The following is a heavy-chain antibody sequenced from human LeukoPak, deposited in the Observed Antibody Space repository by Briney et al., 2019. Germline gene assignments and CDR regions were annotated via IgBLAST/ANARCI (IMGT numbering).Heavy chain of an antibody. CDR2: IYYSGST. J-gene: IGHJ6*02. CDR3: ARVVVLGSLYYYYGMDV. Sequence: PSETLSLTCTVSGGSISSYYWSWIRQPSGKGLEWIGYIYYSGSTNYNPSLKSRVTISVDTSKNQFSLKLSSVTAADTAVYYCARVVVLGSLYYYYGMDVWGQGTTVTVSS. CDR1: GGSISSYY. D-gene: IGHD3-22*01. V-gene: IGHV4-59*01.